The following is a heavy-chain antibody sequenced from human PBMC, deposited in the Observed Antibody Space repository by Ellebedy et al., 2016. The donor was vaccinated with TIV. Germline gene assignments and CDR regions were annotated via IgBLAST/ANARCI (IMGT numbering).Heavy chain of an antibody. CDR2: IKQDGRDK. Sequence: GESLKISCADSGSTFSSHWMTWVRQPPGKGLEWVANIKQDGRDKYYVDSVRGRFTISRDNAKNSLYLQMNSLGADDTAVYYCAREYYYKNGGPGNYWGQGILVTVSS. V-gene: IGHV3-7*01. J-gene: IGHJ4*02. CDR1: GSTFSSHW. D-gene: IGHD3-22*01. CDR3: AREYYYKNGGPGNY.